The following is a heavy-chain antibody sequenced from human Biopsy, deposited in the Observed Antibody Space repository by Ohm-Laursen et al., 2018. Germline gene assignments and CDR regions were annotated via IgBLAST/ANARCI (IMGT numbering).Heavy chain of an antibody. CDR3: ARGMRSSGWPYFDS. D-gene: IGHD6-19*01. CDR2: IYDRGGT. J-gene: IGHJ4*02. V-gene: IGHV4-61*01. Sequence: GTLSLTRTVSGDPVSSGSFYWTWIRQPPGQGLEYIGYIYDRGGTANYNPSLESRVTMSVDMPKNQFSLKLSSVTAADTAIYYCARGMRSSGWPYFDSWGQGTLVTVSS. CDR1: GDPVSSGSFY.